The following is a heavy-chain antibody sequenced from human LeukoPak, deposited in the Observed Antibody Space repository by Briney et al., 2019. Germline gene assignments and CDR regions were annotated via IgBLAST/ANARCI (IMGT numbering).Heavy chain of an antibody. Sequence: GGSLRLSCAASGFTFSSYAMSWVRQAPGKGLEWVSAISGSGGSTYYADSVKGRFTISRDNSKNTLYLQMNSLRAEDTAVYYCARDLIVSKWEPQLSTQYYYYYYGMDVWGQGTTVTVSS. J-gene: IGHJ6*02. CDR1: GFTFSSYA. CDR2: ISGSGGST. CDR3: ARDLIVSKWEPQLSTQYYYYYYGMDV. D-gene: IGHD1-26*01. V-gene: IGHV3-23*01.